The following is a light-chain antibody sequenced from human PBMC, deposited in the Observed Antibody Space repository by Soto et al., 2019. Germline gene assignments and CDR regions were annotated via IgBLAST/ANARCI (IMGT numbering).Light chain of an antibody. CDR3: QSYDSSLSGFYV. V-gene: IGLV1-40*01. CDR2: SNS. CDR1: SSNIGAGYD. J-gene: IGLJ1*01. Sequence: QSVLTQPPSVSGAPGQRVTISCTGSSSNIGAGYDVHWYQQLPGTAPKLLIYSNSNRPSGVPDRFSGSKSGTSASLAITGLQAEDEADYYCQSYDSSLSGFYVFGTGTKLTV.